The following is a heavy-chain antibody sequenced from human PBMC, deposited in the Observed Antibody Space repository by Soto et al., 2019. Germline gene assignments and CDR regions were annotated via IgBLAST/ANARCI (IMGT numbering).Heavy chain of an antibody. CDR3: ARDLSGWYYFDY. Sequence: GASVKVSCKASGYTFTSYYMHWVRQAPGQGLEWMRIINPSGGSTSYAQKFQGRVTMTRDTSTSTVYMELSSLRSEDTAVYYCARDLSGWYYFDYWGQGTLVTVSS. J-gene: IGHJ4*02. CDR1: GYTFTSYY. CDR2: INPSGGST. D-gene: IGHD6-19*01. V-gene: IGHV1-46*01.